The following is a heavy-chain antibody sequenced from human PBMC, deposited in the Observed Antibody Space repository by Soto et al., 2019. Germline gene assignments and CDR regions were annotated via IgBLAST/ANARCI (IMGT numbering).Heavy chain of an antibody. J-gene: IGHJ6*03. Sequence: PGGSLRLSCAASGFTFSDYYMSWIRQAPGKGLEWVSYISSSGSTIYYADSVKGRFTISRDNAKNSLYLQMNSLRAEDTAVYYCARDDGVDEYYYYMDVWGKGTTVTVSS. V-gene: IGHV3-11*01. CDR3: ARDDGVDEYYYYMDV. CDR2: ISSSGSTI. D-gene: IGHD5-12*01. CDR1: GFTFSDYY.